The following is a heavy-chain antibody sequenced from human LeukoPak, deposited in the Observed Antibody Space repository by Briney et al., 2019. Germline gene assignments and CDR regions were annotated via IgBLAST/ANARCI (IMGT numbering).Heavy chain of an antibody. J-gene: IGHJ3*02. CDR2: ISGSGGST. Sequence: VQPGGSLRLSCAASGFTFSSYAMSWVRQAPGKGLEWVSAISGSGGSTYYADSVKGRFTISRDNSKNTLYLQMNSLRAEDTAVYYCAGPRRGNVAIFGVVSDAFDIWGQGTMVTVSS. CDR1: GFTFSSYA. V-gene: IGHV3-23*01. CDR3: AGPRRGNVAIFGVVSDAFDI. D-gene: IGHD3-3*01.